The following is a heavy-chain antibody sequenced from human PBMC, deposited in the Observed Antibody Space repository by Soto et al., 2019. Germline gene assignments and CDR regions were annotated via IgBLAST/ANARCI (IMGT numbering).Heavy chain of an antibody. Sequence: EASVKVSCKASGYTFITYDINWVRQATGQGLEWMGWMNPSNGNAGYAQKFQGRLTMTRNTSISTAYMELSSLRSDGTAVYYCATPRSPNSRDACDSWGQGTMATVSS. J-gene: IGHJ3*01. D-gene: IGHD1-7*01. CDR3: ATPRSPNSRDACDS. CDR1: GYTFITYD. CDR2: MNPSNGNA. V-gene: IGHV1-8*01.